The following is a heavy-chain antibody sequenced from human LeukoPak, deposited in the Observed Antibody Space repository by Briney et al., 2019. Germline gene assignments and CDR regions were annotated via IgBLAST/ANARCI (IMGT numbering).Heavy chain of an antibody. CDR3: ARDTYYYDSSRYFDY. J-gene: IGHJ4*02. CDR2: ISRSGTTL. D-gene: IGHD3-22*01. V-gene: IGHV3-48*03. Sequence: PGGSLRLSCAASGFIFSNYEMNWVRQAPGKGLEWVSYISRSGTTLYYADSVKGRFTISRDNAKNSLYLQMNRLRAEDTAVYYCARDTYYYDSSRYFDYWGQGTLVTVSS. CDR1: GFIFSNYE.